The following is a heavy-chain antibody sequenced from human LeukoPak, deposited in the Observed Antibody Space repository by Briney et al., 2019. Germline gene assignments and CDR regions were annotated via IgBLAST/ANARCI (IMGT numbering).Heavy chain of an antibody. J-gene: IGHJ3*02. D-gene: IGHD6-19*01. V-gene: IGHV4-30-4*08. CDR1: GGSISSGDYY. Sequence: PSETLSLTCAVSGGSISSGDYYWSWIRQPPGKGLEWIGYIYYSGSTYYNPSLKSRVTISVDTSKNQFSLKLSSVTAADTAVYYCASYSSGWYDAFDIWGQGTMVTVSS. CDR2: IYYSGST. CDR3: ASYSSGWYDAFDI.